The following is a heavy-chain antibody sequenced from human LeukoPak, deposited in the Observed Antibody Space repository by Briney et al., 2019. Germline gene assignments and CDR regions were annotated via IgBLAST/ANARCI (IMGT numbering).Heavy chain of an antibody. D-gene: IGHD6-13*01. CDR1: GFTFSSYS. J-gene: IGHJ4*02. V-gene: IGHV3-21*01. CDR3: ARASSSWYYFDY. CDR2: ISTSSSYI. Sequence: GGSLRLSCAASGFTFSSYSMNWVRQAPGKGLEWVPFISTSSSYIYYADSVKGRFTISRDNAKNSLDLQMNSLRAEDTAVYYCARASSSWYYFDYWGQGTLVTVSS.